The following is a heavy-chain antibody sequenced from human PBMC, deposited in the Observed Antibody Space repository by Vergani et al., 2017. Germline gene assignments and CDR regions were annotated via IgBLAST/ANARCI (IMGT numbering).Heavy chain of an antibody. CDR2: VYWNDDE. J-gene: IGHJ6*03. CDR3: ARMSSSRTPPYYYYYYMDV. D-gene: IGHD6-13*01. Sequence: QITLRESGPTLVKPTQTLTLTCTFSGFSLTTGGEGVGWIRQPPGRALEWLAFVYWNDDERYSPSLKSRVTITKDTYKNEVILTMATMDPVDTATYYCARMSSSRTPPYYYYYYMDVWGKGTTVTVSS. CDR1: GFSLTTGGEG. V-gene: IGHV2-5*01.